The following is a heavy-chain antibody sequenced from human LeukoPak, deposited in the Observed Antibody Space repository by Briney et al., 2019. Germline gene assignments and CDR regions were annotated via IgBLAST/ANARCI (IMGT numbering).Heavy chain of an antibody. Sequence: GGSLRLSCAASGFTFSNVWMSWVRQVPGKGLEWVSVIYSGGSTYYADSVKGRFTISRDNSKNTLYLQMNSLRAEDTAVYYCARDFPPHGYSGSSRWGQGTLVTVSS. CDR3: ARDFPPHGYSGSSR. CDR2: IYSGGST. J-gene: IGHJ4*02. V-gene: IGHV3-53*01. D-gene: IGHD1-26*01. CDR1: GFTFSNVW.